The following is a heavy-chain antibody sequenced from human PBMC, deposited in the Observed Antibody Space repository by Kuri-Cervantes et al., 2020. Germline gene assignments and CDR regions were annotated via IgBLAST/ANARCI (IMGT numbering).Heavy chain of an antibody. D-gene: IGHD6-13*01. CDR3: AKAGYSSWSIFDY. J-gene: IGHJ4*02. V-gene: IGHV3-21*04. Sequence: GESMKIYCAASGFTFSCYRMNWVRQAPVKGLEWVSSISSSSGYIYYADSVKGLFTISRDNAKNSLYLQMNSLRADETAVYYCAKAGYSSWSIFDYWSQGTLVTVSS. CDR1: GFTFSCYR. CDR2: ISSSSGYI.